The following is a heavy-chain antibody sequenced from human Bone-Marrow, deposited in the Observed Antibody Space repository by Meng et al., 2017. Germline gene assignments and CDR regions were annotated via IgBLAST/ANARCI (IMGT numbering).Heavy chain of an antibody. CDR3: ARVHFDY. Sequence: QVQRVGAGGGVVQPGRSLRLSCAASGFTFSSYAMHWVRQAPGKGLEWVAVISYDGSNKYYADSVKGRFTISRDNSKNTLYLQMNSLRAEDTAVYYCARVHFDYWGQGTLVTVSS. CDR1: GFTFSSYA. CDR2: ISYDGSNK. V-gene: IGHV3-30*01. J-gene: IGHJ4*02.